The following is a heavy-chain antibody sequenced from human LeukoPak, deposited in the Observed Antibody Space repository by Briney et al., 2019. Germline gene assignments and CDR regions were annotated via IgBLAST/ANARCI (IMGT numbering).Heavy chain of an antibody. V-gene: IGHV1-46*01. D-gene: IGHD6-13*01. CDR1: GYTFTSYY. J-gene: IGHJ4*02. CDR2: INPSGGST. CDR3: AGRAADLVTFDY. Sequence: ASVKVSCKASGYTFTSYYMHWVRQAPGQGLEWMGIINPSGGSTSYAQKFQGRVTMTRDTSTSTVYMELSSLRSEDTAVYYCAGRAADLVTFDYWGQGTLVTVSS.